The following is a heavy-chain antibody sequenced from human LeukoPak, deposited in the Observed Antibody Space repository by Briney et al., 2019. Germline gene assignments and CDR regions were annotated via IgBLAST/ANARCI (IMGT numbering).Heavy chain of an antibody. CDR1: GGSISSYY. CDR2: IYYSGST. V-gene: IGHV4-59*01. CDR3: ARTASPSGGGALDI. D-gene: IGHD3-16*01. J-gene: IGHJ3*02. Sequence: PSETLSLTCTVAGGSISSYYWSWIRQPPGKGLEWVGYIYYSGSTNYNPSLKSRVTISVDTSKNQFSLKLSSVTAADTAVYYCARTASPSGGGALDIWGQGTMVTVSS.